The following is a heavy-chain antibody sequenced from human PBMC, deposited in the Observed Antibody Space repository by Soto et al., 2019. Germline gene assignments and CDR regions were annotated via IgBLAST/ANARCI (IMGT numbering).Heavy chain of an antibody. Sequence: GGSLRLSCAASGFTFSSYSMNWVRQAPGKGLEWVSYISSSSSTIYYADSVKGRFTISRDNAKNSRYLQMNSLRAGDTAVDDCAGECSGGSCHHDAFDIWGQGTMVTVSS. V-gene: IGHV3-48*01. CDR2: ISSSSSTI. D-gene: IGHD2-15*01. CDR1: GFTFSSYS. J-gene: IGHJ3*02. CDR3: AGECSGGSCHHDAFDI.